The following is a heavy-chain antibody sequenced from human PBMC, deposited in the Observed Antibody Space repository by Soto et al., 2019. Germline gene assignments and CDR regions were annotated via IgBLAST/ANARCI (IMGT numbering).Heavy chain of an antibody. D-gene: IGHD3-3*01. CDR3: AKESHPHPAPPRTNYDF. J-gene: IGHJ4*02. Sequence: GGSLRLSCAASGFTFSSYAMSWVRQAPGKGLEWVSAISGSGGSTYYADSVKGRFTISRDNSKNTLYLQMNSLRAEDTAVYYCAKESHPHPAPPRTNYDFWGQGTLVTVSS. CDR1: GFTFSSYA. CDR2: ISGSGGST. V-gene: IGHV3-23*01.